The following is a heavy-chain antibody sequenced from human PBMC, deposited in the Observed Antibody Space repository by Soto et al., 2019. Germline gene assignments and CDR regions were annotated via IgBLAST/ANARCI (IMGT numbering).Heavy chain of an antibody. D-gene: IGHD6-19*01. Sequence: QVQLVESGGGVVQPGRSLRLSCAASGFTFSSYGMHWVRQAPGKGLEWVAVISYDGSNKYYAESVKGRFTISRDNSKNTLYLQMNSLRAEDTAVYYCAKDRGSGWSYFDYWGQGTLVTVSS. CDR2: ISYDGSNK. J-gene: IGHJ4*02. CDR1: GFTFSSYG. V-gene: IGHV3-30*18. CDR3: AKDRGSGWSYFDY.